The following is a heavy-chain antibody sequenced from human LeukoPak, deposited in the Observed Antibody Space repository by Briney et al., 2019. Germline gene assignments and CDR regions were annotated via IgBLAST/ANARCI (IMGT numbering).Heavy chain of an antibody. CDR2: IYYSGST. D-gene: IGHD3-10*01. CDR3: ARQAGPLLRGPFDY. Sequence: PSENLSLTCTVSGGSISSYYWSWIRQPPGKGLEWIGYIYYSGSTNYNPSLKSRVTISVDTSKNQFSLKLSSVTAADTAVYYCARQAGPLLRGPFDYWGQGTLVTVSS. J-gene: IGHJ4*02. CDR1: GGSISSYY. V-gene: IGHV4-59*08.